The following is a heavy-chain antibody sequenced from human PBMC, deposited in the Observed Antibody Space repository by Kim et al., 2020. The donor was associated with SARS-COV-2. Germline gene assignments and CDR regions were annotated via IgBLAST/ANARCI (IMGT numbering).Heavy chain of an antibody. D-gene: IGHD3-10*01. CDR2: IYGGGTI. V-gene: IGHV3-66*01. Sequence: GGSLRLSCAASGITLTNNHMNWVRQAPGKGLEWVSVIYGGGTIDYADSVKDRFIISRDTSKNTVYLEMNSLRAEDTAVYYCARDIKFDGFAFFDLWGRGTLVSVSS. CDR3: ARDIKFDGFAFFDL. CDR1: GITLTNNH. J-gene: IGHJ2*01.